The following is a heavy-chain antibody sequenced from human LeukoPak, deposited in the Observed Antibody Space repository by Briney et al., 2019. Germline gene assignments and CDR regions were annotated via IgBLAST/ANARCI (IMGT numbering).Heavy chain of an antibody. V-gene: IGHV1-2*04. CDR2: INPNGGGT. CDR3: ATEGAYSGYVWAYGG. CDR1: GYTFTGYY. J-gene: IGHJ1*01. Sequence: ASVKVSCKASGYTFTGYYMHWVRQAPGQGLEWMGRINPNGGGTNYAQKFQGWVTMTRDTSISTDYMELSRLRSDDTAVYYCATEGAYSGYVWAYGGWGQVALVT. D-gene: IGHD5-12*01.